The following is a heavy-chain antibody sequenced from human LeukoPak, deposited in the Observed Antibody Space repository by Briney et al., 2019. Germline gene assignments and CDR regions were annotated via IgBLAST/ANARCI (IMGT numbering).Heavy chain of an antibody. D-gene: IGHD1-26*01. Sequence: GGSLRLSCAASGFTFSSYSMNWVRQAPGKGLEWVSFISSSSSTIYYAEPVKGRFTISRDNAKNSLYLQMNSLRAEDTAVYYCARDRGGSYSAIDYWGQGTLVTVSP. V-gene: IGHV3-48*04. CDR2: ISSSSSTI. CDR1: GFTFSSYS. J-gene: IGHJ4*02. CDR3: ARDRGGSYSAIDY.